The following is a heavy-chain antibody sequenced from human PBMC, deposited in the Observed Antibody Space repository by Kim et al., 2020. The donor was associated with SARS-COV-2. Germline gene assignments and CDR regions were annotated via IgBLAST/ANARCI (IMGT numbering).Heavy chain of an antibody. J-gene: IGHJ3*02. CDR2: IYYSGST. CDR3: ARWEYSSRKGGTDAFDI. CDR1: GGSISSGGYY. Sequence: SETLSLTCTVSGGSISSGGYYWSWIRQHPGKGLEWIGYIYYSGSTYYNPSLKSRVTISVDTSKNQFSLKLSSVTAADTAVYYCARWEYSSRKGGTDAFDIWGQGTMVTVSS. D-gene: IGHD6-13*01. V-gene: IGHV4-31*03.